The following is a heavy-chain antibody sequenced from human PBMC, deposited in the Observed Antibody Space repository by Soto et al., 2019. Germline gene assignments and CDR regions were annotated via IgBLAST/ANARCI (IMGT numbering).Heavy chain of an antibody. CDR1: GGSISSYY. CDR3: ASGATVTTSDY. J-gene: IGHJ4*02. Sequence: SETLSLTCTVSGGSISSYYWSWIRQPPGKGLEWIGYIYYSGSTNYNPSLKSRVTISVDTSKNQFSLKLSSVTAADTAVYYCASGATVTTSDYWGQGTLVTVSS. CDR2: IYYSGST. D-gene: IGHD4-17*01. V-gene: IGHV4-59*08.